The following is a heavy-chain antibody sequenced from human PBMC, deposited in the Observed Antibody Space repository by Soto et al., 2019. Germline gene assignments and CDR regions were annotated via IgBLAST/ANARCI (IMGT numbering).Heavy chain of an antibody. V-gene: IGHV4-34*01. Sequence: SETLSLTCAVYGGSFSGYYWSWIRQPPGKGLEWIGEINHSGSTNYNPSLKSRVTISVDTSKNQFSLKLSSVTAADTAVYYCARGVVRVVTDFDYWGQGTLVTVSS. CDR1: GGSFSGYY. J-gene: IGHJ4*02. D-gene: IGHD3-10*01. CDR3: ARGVVRVVTDFDY. CDR2: INHSGST.